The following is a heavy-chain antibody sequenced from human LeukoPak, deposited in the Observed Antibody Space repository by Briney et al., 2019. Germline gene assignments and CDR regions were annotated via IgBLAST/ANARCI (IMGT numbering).Heavy chain of an antibody. D-gene: IGHD3-10*01. J-gene: IGHJ4*02. V-gene: IGHV1-2*02. CDR1: GYTFSGYY. CDR2: INPHSGYT. Sequence: ASVKVSCKASGYTFSGYYIHWVRQAPGQGLEWVGWINPHSGYTKFAQKFQGRVTMTRDTSISTAYMELSRLRSDDTAVYYCARSLTYYYGSGSPLFDYWGQGTLVTVSS. CDR3: ARSLTYYYGSGSPLFDY.